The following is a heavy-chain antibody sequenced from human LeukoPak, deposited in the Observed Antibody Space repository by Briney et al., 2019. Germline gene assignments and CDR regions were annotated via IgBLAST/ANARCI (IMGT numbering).Heavy chain of an antibody. V-gene: IGHV4-34*01. CDR2: INSGGRT. CDR1: SGSLSGHF. J-gene: IGHJ4*02. D-gene: IGHD6-19*01. CDR3: ARGKQLPVRGPLDQ. Sequence: SETLSLACAVYSGSLSGHFWSWIRQPPGKGLEWIGEINSGGRTNYSPSLETRVRLSVDTSKNQFSLKLDSVTAADTAVYYCARGKQLPVRGPLDQWGQGALVTVSS.